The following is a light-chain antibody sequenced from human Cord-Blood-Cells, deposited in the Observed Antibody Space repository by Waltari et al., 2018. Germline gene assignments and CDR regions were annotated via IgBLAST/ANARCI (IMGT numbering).Light chain of an antibody. J-gene: IGLJ3*02. Sequence: QSALTQPAPVSGSPGQSITIPCTGTSSDVGSYNLVSWYQQPPGKAPKRMIYEGSKRPSGVSNRFSGSKSGNTASLTISGLQAEDEADYYCCSYAGSSTLVFGGGTKLTVL. CDR1: SSDVGSYNL. V-gene: IGLV2-23*01. CDR3: CSYAGSSTLV. CDR2: EGS.